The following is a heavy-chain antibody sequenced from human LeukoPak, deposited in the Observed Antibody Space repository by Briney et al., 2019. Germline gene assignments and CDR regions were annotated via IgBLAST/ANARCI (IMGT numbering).Heavy chain of an antibody. V-gene: IGHV4-34*01. Sequence: PSETLSLTCAVYGGSFSGYYWSWIRQPPGKGLEWIGEINHSGSTNYNPYLKSRVTISVDTSKNQFSMKLSSVTAADTAVYYCARGTDPSSGYVYWGQGTLVTVSS. CDR2: INHSGST. J-gene: IGHJ4*02. CDR1: GGSFSGYY. D-gene: IGHD3-22*01. CDR3: ARGTDPSSGYVY.